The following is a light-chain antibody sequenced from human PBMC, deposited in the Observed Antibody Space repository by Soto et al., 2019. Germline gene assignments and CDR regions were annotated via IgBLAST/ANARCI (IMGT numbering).Light chain of an antibody. Sequence: DIQMTQSPSSLSASVGDRVTITCRASQGINIYLAWYQHKPGRAPQLLIYASSTLQSGVPSRFSGSGSGTEFTLTISSLQPEDVATYFCQKYGNAPLTFGGGTKLEIK. CDR2: ASS. CDR1: QGINIY. V-gene: IGKV1-27*01. CDR3: QKYGNAPLT. J-gene: IGKJ4*01.